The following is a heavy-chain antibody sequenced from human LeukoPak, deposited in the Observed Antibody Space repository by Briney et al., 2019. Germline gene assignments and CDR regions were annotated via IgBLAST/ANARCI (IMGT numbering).Heavy chain of an antibody. CDR2: INHSGST. D-gene: IGHD6-13*01. J-gene: IGHJ4*02. V-gene: IGHV4-34*01. CDR1: GGSFSGYY. Sequence: SETLSLTCAVYGGSFSGYYWSWIRQPPGKGLEWIGEINHSGSTNYNPSLKSRVTLSVDTSKNQFSLKLSSVTAADTAVYYCARTDWGSSPAPIDYWGQGTLVTVSS. CDR3: ARTDWGSSPAPIDY.